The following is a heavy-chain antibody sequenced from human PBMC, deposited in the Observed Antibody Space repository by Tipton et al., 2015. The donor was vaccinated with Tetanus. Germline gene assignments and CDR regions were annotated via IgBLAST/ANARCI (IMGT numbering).Heavy chain of an antibody. CDR1: GASMSSSSYY. J-gene: IGHJ6*02. CDR3: VRQSSREVWLQRQWVMFFYGLDV. Sequence: PGLVKPSETLSLTCNVSGASMSSSSYYWDWIRQPPGKGLEWIGSIYYSGSSYYNPSLESRVTISLDTSKNRFSLKLTSVTAADAAVYYCVRQSSREVWLQRQWVMFFYGLDVWGQGTTVTVSS. CDR2: IYYSGSS. D-gene: IGHD5-24*01. V-gene: IGHV4-39*01.